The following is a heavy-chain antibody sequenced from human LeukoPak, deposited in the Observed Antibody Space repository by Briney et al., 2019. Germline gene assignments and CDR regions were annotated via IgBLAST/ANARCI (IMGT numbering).Heavy chain of an antibody. J-gene: IGHJ4*02. CDR2: ISRNSYNI. CDR3: AKSRDDGTGYYYDY. V-gene: IGHV3-9*01. Sequence: GGSLRLSCAASGFTFSSYWMTWVRQAPGKGLEWVAGISRNSYNIAYGDSVKGRFTISRDNAKKSLSLQMNSLGTEDTAFYYCAKSRDDGTGYYYDYWGQGVLVTVAS. CDR1: GFTFSSYW. D-gene: IGHD3-9*01.